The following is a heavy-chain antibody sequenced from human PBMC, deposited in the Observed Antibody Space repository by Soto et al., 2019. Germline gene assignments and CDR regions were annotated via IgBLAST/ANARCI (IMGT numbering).Heavy chain of an antibody. Sequence: QVQLVESGGGVVQPGRSLRLSCAASGFTFSSYGMHWVRQAPGKGLKWVAVISYDGSNKYYADSVKGRFTISRDNSKNTLYLQMNSLRAEDTAVYYYAKGGEPHVAGGDFQHWGQGTLVTVSS. CDR2: ISYDGSNK. V-gene: IGHV3-30*18. J-gene: IGHJ1*01. CDR1: GFTFSSYG. D-gene: IGHD1-26*01. CDR3: AKGGEPHVAGGDFQH.